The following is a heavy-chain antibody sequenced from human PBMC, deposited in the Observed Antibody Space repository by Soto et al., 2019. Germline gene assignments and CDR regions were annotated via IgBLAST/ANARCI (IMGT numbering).Heavy chain of an antibody. CDR2: ISANGGHT. CDR3: AKLYGNPRYFDS. CDR1: GFTLGNVA. V-gene: IGHV3-23*01. D-gene: IGHD4-17*01. Sequence: PGGSLRLSSVASGFTLGNVAMAWVRQAQGKGLGWVSSISANGGHTDYADTARGRFTRSRYNSKKTLYLQMNHLKAEDTAVYYCAKLYGNPRYFDSWGQGARVTVSS. J-gene: IGHJ4*02.